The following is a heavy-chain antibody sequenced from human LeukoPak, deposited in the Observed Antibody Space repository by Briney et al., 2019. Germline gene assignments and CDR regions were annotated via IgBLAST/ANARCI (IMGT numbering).Heavy chain of an antibody. J-gene: IGHJ4*02. D-gene: IGHD3-10*01. CDR2: IKQDGGEK. V-gene: IGHV3-7*01. CDR3: ARVHFYYGSGSPASEYDY. CDR1: GFTFSSYW. Sequence: PGGSLRLSCAASGFTFSSYWMSWVRQAPGKGLEWVANIKQDGGEKYYVDSVKGRFTISRDNAKNSLYLQMNSLRAEDTAVYYCARVHFYYGSGSPASEYDYWGQGTLVTVSS.